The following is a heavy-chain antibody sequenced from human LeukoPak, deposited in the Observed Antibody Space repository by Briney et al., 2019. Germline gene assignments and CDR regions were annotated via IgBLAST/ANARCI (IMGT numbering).Heavy chain of an antibody. CDR1: GGSISSHY. J-gene: IGHJ4*02. CDR2: TNHVGNS. Sequence: SETLSLTCTVSGGSISSHYWSWIRQPPGKGLQWIGYTNHVGNSDFNPSLKSRVTISVDTSKNQFSLKLSSVTAADTAVYYCARHYDGRESGSFYEDHRGQGTLVIVSS. CDR3: ARHYDGRESGSFYEDH. V-gene: IGHV4-59*08. D-gene: IGHD1-26*01.